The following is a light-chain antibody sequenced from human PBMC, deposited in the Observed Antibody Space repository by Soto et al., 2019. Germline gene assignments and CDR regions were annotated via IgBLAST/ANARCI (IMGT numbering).Light chain of an antibody. J-gene: IGKJ3*01. CDR1: QNVSTY. Sequence: EIVLTQSPGTLSLSPGERATLSCRASQNVSTYLAWYQQKPGQAPRLLIYDASDRATGIPARFSGSGSGTDFTLTISSPEPEDSAVYYCQQRTNWLTFGPGTKVDIK. V-gene: IGKV3-11*01. CDR3: QQRTNWLT. CDR2: DAS.